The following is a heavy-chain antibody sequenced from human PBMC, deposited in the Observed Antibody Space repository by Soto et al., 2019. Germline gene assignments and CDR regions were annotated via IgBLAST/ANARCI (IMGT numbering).Heavy chain of an antibody. V-gene: IGHV3-23*01. D-gene: IGHD1-26*01. CDR2: ISGSGGRT. Sequence: QPGGSLRLSCVASGLTFSNYAMSWVRQAPGKGLEWVSSISGSGGRTYYADSVKGRFTISRDNSKNTLYLQMNSLTADDTAVYFRAKGRGATDYYFYGMDVWGQGTRVTVS. CDR3: AKGRGATDYYFYGMDV. CDR1: GLTFSNYA. J-gene: IGHJ6*02.